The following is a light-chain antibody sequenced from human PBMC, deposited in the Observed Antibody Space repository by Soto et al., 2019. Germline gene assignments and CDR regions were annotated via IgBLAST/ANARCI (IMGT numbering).Light chain of an antibody. CDR3: QQYDSSPPT. CDR2: GES. CDR1: QSVSSSY. V-gene: IGKV3-20*01. J-gene: IGKJ1*01. Sequence: PGERVTLSCRASQSVSSSYLTWYQQKPGQAPRLLIHGESTRATGIPDRFSGSGSGTDFTLIISRLEPEDFAVYYCQQYDSSPPTFGQGTKVDIK.